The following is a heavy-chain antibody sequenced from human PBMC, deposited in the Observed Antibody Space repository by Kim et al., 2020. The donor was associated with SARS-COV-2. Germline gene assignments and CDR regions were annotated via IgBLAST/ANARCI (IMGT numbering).Heavy chain of an antibody. CDR1: GYTFTSYY. J-gene: IGHJ6*02. D-gene: IGHD5-12*01. Sequence: ASVKVSCKASGYTFTSYYMHWVRQAPGQGLEWMGIINPSGGSTSYAQKFQGRVTMTRDTSTSTVYMELSSLRSEDTAVYYCARGSGGYNRYYYYGMDVWGQGTTVTVSS. CDR2: INPSGGST. CDR3: ARGSGGYNRYYYYGMDV. V-gene: IGHV1-46*01.